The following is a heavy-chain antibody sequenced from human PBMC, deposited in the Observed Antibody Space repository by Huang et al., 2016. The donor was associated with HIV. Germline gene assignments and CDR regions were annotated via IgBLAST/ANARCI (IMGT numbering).Heavy chain of an antibody. CDR3: ALWDSHFDY. Sequence: EVQLVDSGGGLVKPGGSLRLSCAAFGFTFDAYTMNWVRQAPGKGLEWVSSIDNDGNVDYADSVKGRFTISRDNTKNSLYLQMRSLRVEDTAVYYCALWDSHFDYWGQGTLVTVSS. J-gene: IGHJ4*02. CDR2: IDNDGNV. V-gene: IGHV3-21*02. CDR1: GFTFDAYT. D-gene: IGHD1-26*01.